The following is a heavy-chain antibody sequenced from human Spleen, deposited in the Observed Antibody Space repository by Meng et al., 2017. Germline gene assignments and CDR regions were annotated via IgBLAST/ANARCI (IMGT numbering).Heavy chain of an antibody. Sequence: GGSLRLSCAASGFSVSGKYMTWVRQAPGKGLEYVSVIYSGGSTYYADSVKGRFTISRDNSKNTLFLQMNSLRPEDTAVYYCARGRGAYNSEAFDMWGQGTMVTVSS. CDR3: ARGRGAYNSEAFDM. CDR2: IYSGGST. CDR1: GFSVSGKY. D-gene: IGHD5-24*01. J-gene: IGHJ3*02. V-gene: IGHV3-66*02.